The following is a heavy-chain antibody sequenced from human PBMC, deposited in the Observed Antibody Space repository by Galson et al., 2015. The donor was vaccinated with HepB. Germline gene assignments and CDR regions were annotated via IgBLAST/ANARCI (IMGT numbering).Heavy chain of an antibody. CDR3: ARDERDYDCYKYFGMDV. CDR2: ISNNGKTK. Sequence: SLRLSCATSGFSLFSYAMHWVRQAPGKGLEWVGVISNNGKTKYYSASVQGRFFITRDNSKNTVHLQMNSLRGEDTAVYFCARDERDYDCYKYFGMDVWGQGTTVVVSS. V-gene: IGHV3-30*03. CDR1: GFSLFSYA. D-gene: IGHD2-21*02. J-gene: IGHJ6*02.